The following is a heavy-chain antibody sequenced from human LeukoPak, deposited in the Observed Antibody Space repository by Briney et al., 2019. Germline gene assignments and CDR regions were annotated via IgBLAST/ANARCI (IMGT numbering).Heavy chain of an antibody. Sequence: TGGSLRLSCAASGFTFSSYSMNWVRQAPGKGLEWVAIIYYDGSDKYYADSVKGRFTISRDNSKDTLYLQMNSLRAEDTAVYYCARQIAYYYDSSGYYATDYWGQGTLVTVSS. CDR3: ARQIAYYYDSSGYYATDY. V-gene: IGHV3-33*08. CDR1: GFTFSSYS. CDR2: IYYDGSDK. J-gene: IGHJ4*02. D-gene: IGHD3-22*01.